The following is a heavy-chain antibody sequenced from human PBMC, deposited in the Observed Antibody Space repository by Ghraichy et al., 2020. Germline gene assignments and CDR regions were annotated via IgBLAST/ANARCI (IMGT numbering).Heavy chain of an antibody. Sequence: SETLSLTCAVYGGSFSGYYWSWIRQPPGKGLEWIGEINHSGSTNYNPSLKSRVTISVDTSKNQFSLKLSSVTAADTAVYYCARVPRLRFLGYYYGMDVWGQGTTVTVSS. CDR1: GGSFSGYY. J-gene: IGHJ6*02. CDR3: ARVPRLRFLGYYYGMDV. V-gene: IGHV4-34*01. D-gene: IGHD3-3*01. CDR2: INHSGST.